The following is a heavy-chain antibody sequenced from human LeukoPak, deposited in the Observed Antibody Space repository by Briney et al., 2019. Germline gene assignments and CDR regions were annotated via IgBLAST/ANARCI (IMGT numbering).Heavy chain of an antibody. J-gene: IGHJ4*02. CDR2: ISSSGSTI. Sequence: GGSLRLSCAASGFTFSSYEMNWVRQAPGKGLEWVSYISSSGSTIYYADSVKGRFTISRDNAKNSLYLQMNSLRAEDTAVYYCARVKLVRGVRFDYWGRGALVTVSS. D-gene: IGHD3-10*01. CDR3: ARVKLVRGVRFDY. CDR1: GFTFSSYE. V-gene: IGHV3-48*03.